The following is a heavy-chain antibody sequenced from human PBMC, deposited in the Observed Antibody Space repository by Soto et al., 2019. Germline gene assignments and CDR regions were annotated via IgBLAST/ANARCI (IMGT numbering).Heavy chain of an antibody. V-gene: IGHV1-69*06. CDR3: ARELYYDFWSGYYRAYYYYGMDV. CDR2: IIPIFGTA. D-gene: IGHD3-3*01. Sequence: ASVKVSCKASGGTFSSYAISWVRQAPGQGLEWMGGIIPIFGTANYAQKFQGRVTITADKSTSTAYMELSSLRSEDTAVYYCARELYYDFWSGYYRAYYYYGMDVWGQGTTVT. CDR1: GGTFSSYA. J-gene: IGHJ6*02.